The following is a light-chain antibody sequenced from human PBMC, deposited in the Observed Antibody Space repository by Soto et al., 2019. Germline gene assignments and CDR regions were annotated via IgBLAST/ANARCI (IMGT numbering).Light chain of an antibody. CDR2: DVN. CDR1: TSDVGRYDY. V-gene: IGLV2-14*03. CDR3: SSYTSSSTLV. J-gene: IGLJ2*01. Sequence: QSALTQPASVSGSPGQSIIISCTGTTSDVGRYDYVSWYQQHPGKAPKIMIYDVNNRPSGVSSRFSGSKSGNTASLTISGLQAEDEADYYCSSYTSSSTLVFGGGTKLTVL.